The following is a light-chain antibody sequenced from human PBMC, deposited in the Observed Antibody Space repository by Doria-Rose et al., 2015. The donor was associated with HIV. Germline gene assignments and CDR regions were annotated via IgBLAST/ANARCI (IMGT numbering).Light chain of an antibody. CDR2: DGS. CDR1: QRFSSTY. V-gene: IGKV3-20*01. Sequence: TQSPGTLSLSPGERATLSCRASQRFSSTYLAWYQQKPGQAPSLLIYDGSTRATGIPDRFSASGSVTDFTRTINRLEPEDFALYYCHQYGTSWTFGQGTKVEI. J-gene: IGKJ1*01. CDR3: HQYGTSWT.